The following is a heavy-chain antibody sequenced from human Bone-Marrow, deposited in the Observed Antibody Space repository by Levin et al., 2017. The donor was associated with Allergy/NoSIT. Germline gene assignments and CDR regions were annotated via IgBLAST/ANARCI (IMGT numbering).Heavy chain of an antibody. CDR3: ARGAYDFWGYYYYYYLDV. Sequence: PSETLSLTCTVSGGPISSHYWSWIRQSPGKGLEWIGFISDTGDSDYNPSLKSRVTIAIDTSKDHFSLKVTSVTAADTAVYYCARGAYDFWGYYYYYYLDVWGKGTTVTVSS. V-gene: IGHV4-59*11. J-gene: IGHJ6*03. D-gene: IGHD3-3*01. CDR1: GGPISSHY. CDR2: ISDTGDS.